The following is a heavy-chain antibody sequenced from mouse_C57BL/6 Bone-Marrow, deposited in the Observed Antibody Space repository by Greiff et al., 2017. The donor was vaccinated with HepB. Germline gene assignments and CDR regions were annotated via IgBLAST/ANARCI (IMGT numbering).Heavy chain of an antibody. CDR2: ISSGGSYT. J-gene: IGHJ2*01. Sequence: EVQLQASGGDLVKPGGSLKLSCAASGFTFSSYGMSWVRQTPDKRLEWVATISSGGSYTYYPDSVKGRFTISRDNAKNTLYLQMSSLKSEDTAMYYCARHERRGFDYWGQGTTLTVSS. V-gene: IGHV5-6*01. D-gene: IGHD2-12*01. CDR3: ARHERRGFDY. CDR1: GFTFSSYG.